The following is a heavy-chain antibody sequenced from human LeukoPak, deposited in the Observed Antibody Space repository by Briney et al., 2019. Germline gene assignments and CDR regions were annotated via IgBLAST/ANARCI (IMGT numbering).Heavy chain of an antibody. V-gene: IGHV4-38-2*02. CDR3: ARYGAAGTRDY. J-gene: IGHJ4*02. CDR1: GYSISSGYY. D-gene: IGHD6-13*01. CDR2: IYHSGST. Sequence: SETLSLTCTVSGYSISSGYYWGWIRQPPGKGLEWIGSIYHSGSTYYNPSLKSRVTISVDTSKNQFSLKLSSVTAADTAVYYCARYGAAGTRDYWGQGTLVTVSS.